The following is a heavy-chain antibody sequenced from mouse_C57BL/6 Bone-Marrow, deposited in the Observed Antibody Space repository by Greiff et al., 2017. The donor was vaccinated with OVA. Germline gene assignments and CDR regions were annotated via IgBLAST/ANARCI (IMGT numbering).Heavy chain of an antibody. J-gene: IGHJ2*01. CDR2: INPNNGGT. CDR1: GYTFTDYY. Sequence: VQLQQSGPELVKPGASVKISCKASGYTFTDYYMNWVKQSHGKSLEWIGDINPNNGGTSYNQKFKGKATLTVDKSSSTAYMELRSLTSEDSAVYYCARMGRISYYFDYWGQGTTLTVSS. V-gene: IGHV1-26*01. D-gene: IGHD5-2*01. CDR3: ARMGRISYYFDY.